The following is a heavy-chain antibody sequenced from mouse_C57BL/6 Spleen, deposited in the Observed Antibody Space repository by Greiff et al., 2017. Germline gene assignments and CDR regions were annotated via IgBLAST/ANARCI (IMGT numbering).Heavy chain of an antibody. CDR1: GYSFTGYY. Sequence: VQLQQSGPELVKPGASVKISCKASGYSFTGYYMNWVKQSPEKSLEWIGEINPSTGGTTYNQKFKAKATLTVDKSSSTAYMQRKSLTSEDSAVYYCARRDEDYYAMDYWGQGTSVTVSS. CDR2: INPSTGGT. CDR3: ARRDEDYYAMDY. D-gene: IGHD3-3*01. J-gene: IGHJ4*01. V-gene: IGHV1-42*01.